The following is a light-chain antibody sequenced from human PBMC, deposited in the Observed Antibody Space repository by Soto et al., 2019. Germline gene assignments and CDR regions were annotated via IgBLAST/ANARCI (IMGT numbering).Light chain of an antibody. CDR1: GRCSGW. V-gene: IGKV1-5*03. CDR2: KAT. Sequence: DIQRTQFPSTLSACVGDRVPISCRASGRCSGWLAWYQQKPGRAPRLLMYKATTLENGVPTRFSGSGYETEFTLTISSLQPDDFETYYCQHYNRYSEAFGQGTKVDIK. J-gene: IGKJ1*01. CDR3: QHYNRYSEA.